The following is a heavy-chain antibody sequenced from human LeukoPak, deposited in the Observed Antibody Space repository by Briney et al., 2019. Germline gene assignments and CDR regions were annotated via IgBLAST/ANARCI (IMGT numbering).Heavy chain of an antibody. J-gene: IGHJ6*03. V-gene: IGHV1-8*03. CDR3: ARGHVVAVAAPYDYYYMDV. Sequence: ASVKVSCKASGYTFTSYDINWVRQATGQGLEWMGWMNPNSGNTGYAQKFQGRVTITRNTSISTAYMELSSLRSEDTAVYYCARGHVVAVAAPYDYYYMDVWGKGTTVTVSS. CDR1: GYTFTSYD. CDR2: MNPNSGNT. D-gene: IGHD2-15*01.